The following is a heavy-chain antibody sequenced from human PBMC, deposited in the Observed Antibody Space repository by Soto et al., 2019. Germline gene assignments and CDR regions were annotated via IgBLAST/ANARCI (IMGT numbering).Heavy chain of an antibody. CDR1: GFTFSSYW. CDR3: ASDERGIVVVPAAPYYYYGMDV. CDR2: INSDGSST. D-gene: IGHD2-2*01. Sequence: GGSLRLSCAASGFTFSSYWMHWVRQAPGKGLVWVSRINSDGSSTSYADSVKGRFTISRDNAKNTLYLQMNSLRAEDTAVYYCASDERGIVVVPAAPYYYYGMDVWGQGTTVTVSS. J-gene: IGHJ6*02. V-gene: IGHV3-74*01.